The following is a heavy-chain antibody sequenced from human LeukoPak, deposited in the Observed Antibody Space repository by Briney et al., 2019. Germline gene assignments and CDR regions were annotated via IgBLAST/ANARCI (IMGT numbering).Heavy chain of an antibody. Sequence: SETLSLTCTVSGASISGNSFYWGWVRQPPGKGLEWIGNIYYAGITYYNPSLKSRVTISVDTSKNQFSLRLNSVTAADTAIYYCASPGITTFDYWGQGTLVTVSS. J-gene: IGHJ4*02. CDR3: ASPGITTFDY. D-gene: IGHD3-22*01. CDR1: GASISGNSFY. CDR2: IYYAGIT. V-gene: IGHV4-39*01.